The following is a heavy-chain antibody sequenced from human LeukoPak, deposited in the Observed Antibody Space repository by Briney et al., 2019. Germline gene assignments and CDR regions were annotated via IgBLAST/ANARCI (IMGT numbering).Heavy chain of an antibody. Sequence: PSETLSLTCTVSGGSISSSSYYWGWIRQPPGKGLEWVSVIYSGGSTYYADSVKGRFTISRDNSKNTLYLQMNSLRAEDTAVYYCARELGWGAFDIWGQGTMVTVSS. CDR2: IYSGGST. V-gene: IGHV3-53*01. CDR1: GGSISSSSYY. D-gene: IGHD3-16*01. J-gene: IGHJ3*02. CDR3: ARELGWGAFDI.